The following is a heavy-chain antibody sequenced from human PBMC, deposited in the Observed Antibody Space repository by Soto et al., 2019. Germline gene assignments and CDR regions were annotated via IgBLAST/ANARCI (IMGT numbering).Heavy chain of an antibody. CDR1: GYTFTSYY. V-gene: IGHV1-46*01. CDR2: INPSDSGT. J-gene: IGHJ4*02. Sequence: QVHLVQSGAEVKKPGASVQVSCKASGYTFTSYYIHWVRQAPGQGLEWMGRINPSDSGTIYAQDFQGRVTVTRDTSTSRVYVELSTVRYDVTAVYYCARDGHKWDFDFWGQGTLVTVSS. CDR3: ARDGHKWDFDF. D-gene: IGHD1-26*01.